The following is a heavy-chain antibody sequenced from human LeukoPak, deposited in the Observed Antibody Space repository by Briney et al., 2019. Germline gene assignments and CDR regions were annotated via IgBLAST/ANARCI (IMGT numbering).Heavy chain of an antibody. V-gene: IGHV1-24*01. CDR2: FDPEDGKT. Sequence: ASVKVSCKVSGYTLTELSMFWVRQAPGKGLEWMGSFDPEDGKTIYAQKFQGRVTMTEDTSTDTAYMELSSLRSEDTAVYYCATGYLVTAGLMDVWGQGSTVTVSS. D-gene: IGHD6-13*01. J-gene: IGHJ6*02. CDR3: ATGYLVTAGLMDV. CDR1: GYTLTELS.